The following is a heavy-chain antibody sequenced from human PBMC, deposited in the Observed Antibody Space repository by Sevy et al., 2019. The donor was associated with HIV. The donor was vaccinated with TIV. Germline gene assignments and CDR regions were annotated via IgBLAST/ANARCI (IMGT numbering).Heavy chain of an antibody. CDR3: AKDAGTYYLTYYFDF. D-gene: IGHD1-26*01. V-gene: IGHV3-33*05. CDR1: RFTFSNYG. Sequence: GGSLRLSCAVSRFTFSNYGMHWVRQAPGKGLEWVALISYDGSNKHYADSVKGRFTISRDNVTNTLFLYMNSLRAEDTAIYYCAKDAGTYYLTYYFDFWGQGTLVTVSS. CDR2: ISYDGSNK. J-gene: IGHJ4*02.